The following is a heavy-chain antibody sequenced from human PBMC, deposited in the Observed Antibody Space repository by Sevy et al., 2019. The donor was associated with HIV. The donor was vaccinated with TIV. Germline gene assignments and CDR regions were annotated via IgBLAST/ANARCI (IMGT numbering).Heavy chain of an antibody. V-gene: IGHV3-49*03. Sequence: GGSLRLSCRASGFNVGDYVMNWFRQAPGKGLDWVGFIRSKAYGETREYAASWKGRVTISREDSKGIAYLQMHRLKTEDTGRYYCTRAMYYHDSGSYYGMDVWGQGTTVTVSS. CDR1: GFNVGDYV. J-gene: IGHJ6*02. CDR3: TRAMYYHDSGSYYGMDV. CDR2: IRSKAYGETR. D-gene: IGHD3-10*01.